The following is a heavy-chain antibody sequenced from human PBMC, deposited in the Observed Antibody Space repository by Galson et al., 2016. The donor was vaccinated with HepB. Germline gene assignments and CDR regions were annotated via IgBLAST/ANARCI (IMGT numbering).Heavy chain of an antibody. V-gene: IGHV3-30-3*01. CDR1: GFTFSSYA. Sequence: SLRLSCAASGFTFSSYAMYWVRQAPGKGLEWVAVISYDGSNKYYADSVKGRLTISRDNSKNILYLQMNSLRVEDTAVYYCARRDGDMQPSDYWGQGTLVTVSS. CDR3: ARRDGDMQPSDY. CDR2: ISYDGSNK. J-gene: IGHJ4*02. D-gene: IGHD5-24*01.